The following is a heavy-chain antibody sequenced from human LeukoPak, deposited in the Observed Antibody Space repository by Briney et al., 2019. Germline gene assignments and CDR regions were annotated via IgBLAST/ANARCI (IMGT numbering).Heavy chain of an antibody. CDR1: GGSFSGYY. Sequence: SETLSLTCAVYGGSFSGYYWSWIRQPPGKGLEWIGEINHSGSTNYNPSLKSRVTISVDTSKNQFSLKLSSVTAADTAVYYCARSSGVRYSGSYYWRNFDYWGQGTLVTVSS. J-gene: IGHJ4*02. CDR3: ARSSGVRYSGSYYWRNFDY. CDR2: INHSGST. D-gene: IGHD1-26*01. V-gene: IGHV4-34*01.